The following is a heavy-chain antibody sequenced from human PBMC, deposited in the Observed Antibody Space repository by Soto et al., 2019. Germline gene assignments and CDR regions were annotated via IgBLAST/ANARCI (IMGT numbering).Heavy chain of an antibody. Sequence: DVQLVESGGVLVQPGESLRLSCAASGFTFSDYLMTWVRQAPGKGLEWVATIKQDGNAKYYVDSVKGRFTISRDNAKNSLYLQMNGLRAEDTAVYYCAIGHWLGNWGHGTLVTVSS. D-gene: IGHD6-19*01. V-gene: IGHV3-7*01. CDR1: GFTFSDYL. CDR3: AIGHWLGN. J-gene: IGHJ4*01. CDR2: IKQDGNAK.